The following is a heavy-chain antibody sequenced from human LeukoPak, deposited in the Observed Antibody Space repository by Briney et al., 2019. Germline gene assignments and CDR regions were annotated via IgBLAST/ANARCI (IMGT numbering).Heavy chain of an antibody. V-gene: IGHV4-31*03. CDR2: IYYSGST. Sequence: PSETLSLTCTVSGGSISSGGYYWSWIRQHPGKGLEWIGYIYYSGSTYYNPSLKSRVAISVDTSKNQFFLKLSSVTAADTAVYYCARENEAPGVVTEYYFDYWGQGTLVTVSS. D-gene: IGHD2-21*02. J-gene: IGHJ4*02. CDR1: GGSISSGGYY. CDR3: ARENEAPGVVTEYYFDY.